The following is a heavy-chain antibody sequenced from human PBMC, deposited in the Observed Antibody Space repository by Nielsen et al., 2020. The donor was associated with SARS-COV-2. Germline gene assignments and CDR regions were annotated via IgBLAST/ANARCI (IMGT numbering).Heavy chain of an antibody. Sequence: ASVKVSCKASGYTFTSYYMHWVRQAPGQGLEWMGIINPSGGSTSYAQKFQGRVTMTRDTSTSTVYMELSSLRSEDTAVHYCARDRGDYGDYGHWGQGTLVTVSS. CDR3: ARDRGDYGDYGH. V-gene: IGHV1-46*01. D-gene: IGHD4-17*01. CDR1: GYTFTSYY. J-gene: IGHJ4*02. CDR2: INPSGGST.